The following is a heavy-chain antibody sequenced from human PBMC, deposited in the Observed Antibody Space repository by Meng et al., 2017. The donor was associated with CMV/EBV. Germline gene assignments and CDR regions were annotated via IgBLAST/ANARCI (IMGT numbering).Heavy chain of an antibody. CDR2: INPSGGST. Sequence: ASVQVSCKASGYTFTSYYMHWVRQAPGQGLEWMGIINPSGGSTSYAQKFQGRVTMTRDTSTSTVYMKLSSLRSEDTAVYYCARAGYSSSWYADKYNWFDPWGQGTLVTVSS. V-gene: IGHV1-46*01. D-gene: IGHD6-13*01. CDR1: GYTFTSYY. CDR3: ARAGYSSSWYADKYNWFDP. J-gene: IGHJ5*02.